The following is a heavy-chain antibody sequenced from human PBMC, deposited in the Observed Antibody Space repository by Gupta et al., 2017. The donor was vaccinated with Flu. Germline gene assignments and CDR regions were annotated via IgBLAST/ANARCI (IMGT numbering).Heavy chain of an antibody. D-gene: IGHD3-22*01. Sequence: EVQLVESGGGLVKSGGSLRLSCAAAGFTFSTYGMNWVRQAPGKGLEWVSSISISDTYIHYADSVKGRFTISRDNAKNSLYLQMNSLRAEDTAVYYCVREAYYDTSDYYFYHYYGMDVWGQGTTVTVSS. CDR1: GFTFSTYG. CDR3: VREAYYDTSDYYFYHYYGMDV. CDR2: ISISDTYI. J-gene: IGHJ6*02. V-gene: IGHV3-21*01.